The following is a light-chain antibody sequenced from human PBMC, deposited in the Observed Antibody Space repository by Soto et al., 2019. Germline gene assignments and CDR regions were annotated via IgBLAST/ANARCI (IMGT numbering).Light chain of an antibody. V-gene: IGKV3-20*01. J-gene: IGKJ5*01. Sequence: EIVLTQSPGTLSLSPGERATLSCRASQSVSSSYLAWYQQKPGQAPRLLIYGASSRATGIPGRFSGSGSGTVFTLTISRLEPEDFAVYYCQQYGSSPPITFGQGTRLEIK. CDR3: QQYGSSPPIT. CDR2: GAS. CDR1: QSVSSSY.